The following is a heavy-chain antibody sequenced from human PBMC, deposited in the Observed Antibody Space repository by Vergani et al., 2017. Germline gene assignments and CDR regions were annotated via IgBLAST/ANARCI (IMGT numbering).Heavy chain of an antibody. CDR3: VRDPDYSTFDS. CDR2: IGVSDNSI. CDR1: GFTFSALS. J-gene: IGHJ4*02. D-gene: IGHD4-11*01. Sequence: DVRLVESGGGVVQPGGSLRLSCAASGFTFSALSMNWVRQTPGKGLEWISYIGVSDNSIYYADSVMGRFAISRDNARNLLFLQMNSLRADDSALYFCVRDPDYSTFDSWGQGTLVTVS. V-gene: IGHV3-48*01.